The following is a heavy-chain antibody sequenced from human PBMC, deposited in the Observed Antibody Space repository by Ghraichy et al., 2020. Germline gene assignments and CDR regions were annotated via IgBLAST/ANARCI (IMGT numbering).Heavy chain of an antibody. D-gene: IGHD1-20*01. CDR3: ARGRFITGYFDY. J-gene: IGHJ4*02. Sequence: ESLNISCAVYGCSFSGYYLGWIRQLPGKGLEWMGEINHSGSTNYNPSLNSRVTISVDTTNNNISLKLSSMTAADTAVYYCARGRFITGYFDYWGQGTLVTVYS. CDR1: GCSFSGYY. V-gene: IGHV4-34*01. CDR2: INHSGST.